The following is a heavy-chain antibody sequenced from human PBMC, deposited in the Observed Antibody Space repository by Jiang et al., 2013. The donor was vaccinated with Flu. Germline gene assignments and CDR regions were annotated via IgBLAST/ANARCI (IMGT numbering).Heavy chain of an antibody. Sequence: SGAEVKKPGASVRVSCKASGYTFTSHGINWVRQAPGQGLEWMGWISVYNGNTIYAQKLQGRVTMTTDTSTSTAYMEVRSLRSDDTAVYYCARVSGGAPVYYFDYWGQGALVTVSS. J-gene: IGHJ4*02. CDR3: ARVSGGAPVYYFDY. CDR2: ISVYNGNT. V-gene: IGHV1-18*01. CDR1: GYTFTSHG. D-gene: IGHD2-8*02.